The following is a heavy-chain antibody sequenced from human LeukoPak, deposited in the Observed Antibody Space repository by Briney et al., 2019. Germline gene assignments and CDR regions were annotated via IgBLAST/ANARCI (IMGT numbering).Heavy chain of an antibody. CDR2: ISGSGGST. V-gene: IGHV3-23*01. Sequence: GGSLRLSCAASGFTVSSNYMSWVRQAPGKGLEWVSAISGSGGSTYYADSVKGRFTISRDNSKNTLYLQMNSLRAEDTAVYYCAKSASSGWLTYYYYMDVWGKGTTVTISS. CDR3: AKSASSGWLTYYYYMDV. CDR1: GFTVSSNY. D-gene: IGHD6-19*01. J-gene: IGHJ6*03.